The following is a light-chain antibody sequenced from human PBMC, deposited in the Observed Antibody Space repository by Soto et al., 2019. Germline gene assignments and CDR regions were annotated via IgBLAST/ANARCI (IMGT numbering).Light chain of an antibody. CDR2: GAS. CDR1: HSVSSSF. Sequence: EIVLTQSPGSLSLSPGERATHSCRASHSVSSSFLAWYQQRPGQAPRLLIYGASSRATGIPDRFSGSGSGTDFTLTISRLEPEDFAVYYCQQYDSSPVTFGQGTKVEIK. V-gene: IGKV3-20*01. CDR3: QQYDSSPVT. J-gene: IGKJ1*01.